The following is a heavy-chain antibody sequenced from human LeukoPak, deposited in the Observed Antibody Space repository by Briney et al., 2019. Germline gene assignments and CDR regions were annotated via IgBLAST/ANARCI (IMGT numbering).Heavy chain of an antibody. J-gene: IGHJ4*02. D-gene: IGHD6-6*01. CDR1: GFTFDDYA. CDR2: ISWNSGSI. Sequence: GRSLRLSCAASGFTFDDYAMHWVRQAPGKGLEWVSGISWNSGSIGYADSVKGRFTISRDNAKNSLYLQMNSLRAEDTALYYCAYSSSSAYAFDYWGQGTLVTVSS. CDR3: AYSSSSAYAFDY. V-gene: IGHV3-9*01.